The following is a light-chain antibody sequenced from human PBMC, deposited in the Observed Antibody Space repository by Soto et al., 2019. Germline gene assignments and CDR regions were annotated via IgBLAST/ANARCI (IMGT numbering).Light chain of an antibody. CDR2: SAS. V-gene: IGKV1-39*01. CDR1: QSISSW. CDR3: QQGYSTPLT. J-gene: IGKJ4*01. Sequence: DIQMTQSPSTLSASVGDRVTITCRASQSISSWLAWYQQKPGKAPKLLIFSASTLQRGVPVRFSGSGSGTDFTLTISSLEAEDFGTYYCQQGYSTPLTFGGGTKVEI.